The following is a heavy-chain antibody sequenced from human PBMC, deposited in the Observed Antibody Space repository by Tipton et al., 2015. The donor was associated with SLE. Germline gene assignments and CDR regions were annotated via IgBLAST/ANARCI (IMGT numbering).Heavy chain of an antibody. Sequence: SLRLSCAASGFSFSRYWMSWVRQAPGKGLEWVANIEQDGSEKYYVDSVKGRFTISRDNAKNSLDLQMNSLRAEDTAVYYCARGRGLGGVDWGQGTLVTVSS. CDR2: IEQDGSEK. J-gene: IGHJ1*01. V-gene: IGHV3-7*01. CDR1: GFSFSRYW. CDR3: ARGRGLGGVD. D-gene: IGHD2-15*01.